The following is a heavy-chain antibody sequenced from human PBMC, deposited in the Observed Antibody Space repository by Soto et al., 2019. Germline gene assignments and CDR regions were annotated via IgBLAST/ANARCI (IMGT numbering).Heavy chain of an antibody. D-gene: IGHD3-10*01. CDR3: VYYESGSYTLDQ. CDR1: GVSFTDAR. J-gene: IGHJ4*02. CDR2: ITRRTDGGTT. V-gene: IGHV3-15*01. Sequence: EVQVVESGEGLAKPGGSLRLSCAAAGVSFTDARLSWVRQSPGRGLEWVGLITRRTDGGTTDYAASVKGRFFISRDDSERTLYLQRHSLKTEDTAVYYCVYYESGSYTLDQWGQGTLVTVSS.